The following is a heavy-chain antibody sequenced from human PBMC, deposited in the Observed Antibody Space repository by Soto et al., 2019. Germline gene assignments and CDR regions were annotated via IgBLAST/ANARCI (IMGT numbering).Heavy chain of an antibody. V-gene: IGHV3-30*18. CDR3: AKDEAFGGMDV. D-gene: IGHD3-16*01. J-gene: IGHJ6*02. Sequence: QVQLVESGGGVVQPGRSLRLSCAASGFTFSSYGMHWVRQAPGKGLEWVAVISYDGSNKYYADSVKGRFTISRDNSKNTPYLQMNSLRAEDTAVYYCAKDEAFGGMDVWGQGTTVTVSS. CDR1: GFTFSSYG. CDR2: ISYDGSNK.